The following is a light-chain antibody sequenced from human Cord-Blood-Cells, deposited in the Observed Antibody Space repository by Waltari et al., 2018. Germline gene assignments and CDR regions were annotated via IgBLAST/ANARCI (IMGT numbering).Light chain of an antibody. CDR1: QSISSY. CDR3: QQSYSTHYT. J-gene: IGKJ2*01. CDR2: AAS. V-gene: IGKV1-39*01. Sequence: DIMMTQSQSSLSASVGDRVTITCRASQSISSYLNWYQQKPGKAPKLLIYAASSLQSGVPSRFSGSGSGTDFTLTISSLQPEDFATYYCQQSYSTHYTFGQGTKLEIK.